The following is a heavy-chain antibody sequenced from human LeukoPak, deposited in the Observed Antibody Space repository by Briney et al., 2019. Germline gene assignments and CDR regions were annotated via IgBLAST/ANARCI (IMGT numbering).Heavy chain of an antibody. Sequence: GGSLRLSCVASGFTFISYTMTWVRQAPGKGLEWVSSISSSGSYIYYADSVKGRFTISRDNAKNSVFLQMNSLRAEDTAVYFCARDLVNTVTDYFDYWGQGTLVTVSS. J-gene: IGHJ4*02. CDR1: GFTFISYT. V-gene: IGHV3-21*01. CDR2: ISSSGSYI. CDR3: ARDLVNTVTDYFDY. D-gene: IGHD4-17*01.